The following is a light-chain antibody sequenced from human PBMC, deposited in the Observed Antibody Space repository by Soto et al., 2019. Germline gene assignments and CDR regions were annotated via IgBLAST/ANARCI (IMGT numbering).Light chain of an antibody. CDR3: QVWNSNSDHV. J-gene: IGLJ1*01. CDR2: HDS. Sequence: SYELTQPPSVSVAPGQTARITCGGNNIGGYSVHWYQQKPGQAPVLVVYHDSDRPSGIPERFSGSNSGNTATLTISRVEAGDEADYYCQVWNSNSDHVFGTGTKLTVL. CDR1: NIGGYS. V-gene: IGLV3-21*02.